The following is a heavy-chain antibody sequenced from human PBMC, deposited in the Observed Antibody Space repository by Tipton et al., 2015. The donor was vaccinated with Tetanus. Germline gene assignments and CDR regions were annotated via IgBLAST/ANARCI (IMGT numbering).Heavy chain of an antibody. Sequence: GSLRLSCAASGFTFSNYAMSWVRQAPGKGLEWVSGITGGNTYYADSVKGRFTISRDNSKNTLSLQMNSLRGEDTAVYYCAKALGSSAWYGTWGQGTLGTVSS. CDR2: ITGGNT. D-gene: IGHD6-13*01. J-gene: IGHJ5*02. CDR3: AKALGSSAWYGT. V-gene: IGHV3-23*01. CDR1: GFTFSNYA.